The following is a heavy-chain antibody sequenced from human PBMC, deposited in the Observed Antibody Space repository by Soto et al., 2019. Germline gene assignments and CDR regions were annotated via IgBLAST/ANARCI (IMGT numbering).Heavy chain of an antibody. CDR1: GDSISSGSYY. D-gene: IGHD3-10*01. V-gene: IGHV4-39*01. CDR3: TRRHFGSGRRDY. Sequence: PSATLSLTCTVSGDSISSGSYYWGWIRQPPGKGLEWIGTIYYSGSTYYNPSLKSRVTIFVDTSKSQFSLKLSSVPAADTAVYYRTRRHFGSGRRDYWGQGALVTVSS. J-gene: IGHJ4*01. CDR2: IYYSGST.